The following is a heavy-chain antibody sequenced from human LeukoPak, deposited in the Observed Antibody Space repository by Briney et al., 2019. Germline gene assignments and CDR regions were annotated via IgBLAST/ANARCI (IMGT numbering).Heavy chain of an antibody. V-gene: IGHV3-7*01. CDR2: IKQDGSEK. D-gene: IGHD6-19*01. CDR1: RFTFSNYW. CDR3: ARDLRVYSSGWYDAFDI. Sequence: GGSLRLSCAASRFTFSNYWMSWVRQAPGKGLEWVANIKQDGSEKYYVDSVKGRFTISRDNAKNSLYLQMNSLRAEDTAVYYCARDLRVYSSGWYDAFDIWGQGTMVTVSS. J-gene: IGHJ3*02.